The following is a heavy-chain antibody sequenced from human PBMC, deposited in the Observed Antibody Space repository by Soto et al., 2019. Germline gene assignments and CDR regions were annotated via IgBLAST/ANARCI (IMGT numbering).Heavy chain of an antibody. D-gene: IGHD3-10*01. Sequence: EVQLVESGGGLVKPGGSPRLSCAASGFSFSNAWMNWVRQAPGKGLEWVGRIKSKADGGATDYAAPVKGRFTIARDDSEIMLYLQMNSLKTEDTAVYYCATARGSGSGAIDYWVQGTLVTVSS. CDR2: IKSKADGGAT. CDR3: ATARGSGSGAIDY. J-gene: IGHJ4*02. V-gene: IGHV3-15*07. CDR1: GFSFSNAW.